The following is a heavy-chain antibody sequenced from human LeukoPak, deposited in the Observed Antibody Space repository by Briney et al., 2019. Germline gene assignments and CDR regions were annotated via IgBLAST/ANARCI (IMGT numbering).Heavy chain of an antibody. CDR1: GFTFSSYA. J-gene: IGHJ4*02. CDR2: ISYDGNNK. Sequence: GGSLGLSCAASGFTFSSYAMHWVRQAPGKGLEWVAVISYDGNNKYYADSVKGRFTISRDNSKNTLYLQMNSLRAEDTAVSYCARGSIVGITMVRGVINPITPIGDWGQGTLVTVSS. CDR3: ARGSIVGITMVRGVINPITPIGD. V-gene: IGHV3-30-3*01. D-gene: IGHD3-10*01.